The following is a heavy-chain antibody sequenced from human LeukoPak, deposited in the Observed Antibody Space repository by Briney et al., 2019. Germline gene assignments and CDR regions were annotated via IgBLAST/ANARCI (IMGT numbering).Heavy chain of an antibody. D-gene: IGHD1-26*01. Sequence: GGSLRLSCAASGFTFSSYWMSWVRQAPGKGLEWVANIRQDGSEKYYVDSVKGRFTISRDNAKNSLYLQMNSLRAEDTAVCYCARCPGWDWFDPWGQGTLVTVSS. CDR2: IRQDGSEK. CDR1: GFTFSSYW. V-gene: IGHV3-7*01. CDR3: ARCPGWDWFDP. J-gene: IGHJ5*02.